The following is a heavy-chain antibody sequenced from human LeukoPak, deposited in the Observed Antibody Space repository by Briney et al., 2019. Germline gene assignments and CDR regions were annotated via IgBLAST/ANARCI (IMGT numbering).Heavy chain of an antibody. Sequence: PGGSLRLSCAASGFTFSSYSMNWVRQAPGKGLEWVSSISSSSSYIYYADSVKGRFTISRDNAKNSLYLQMNSLRAEDTAVYYCAXETXGSGNPEAFDIWGQGTMVTVSS. J-gene: IGHJ3*02. CDR2: ISSSSSYI. CDR1: GFTFSSYS. CDR3: AXETXGSGNPEAFDI. D-gene: IGHD3-10*01. V-gene: IGHV3-21*01.